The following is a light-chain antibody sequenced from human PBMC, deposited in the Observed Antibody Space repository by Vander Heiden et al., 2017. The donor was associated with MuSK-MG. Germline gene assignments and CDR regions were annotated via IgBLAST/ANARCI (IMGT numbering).Light chain of an antibody. Sequence: QSVLTQPPPVSGAPGPRVTISCTGSSSNIGAGYDVHCYQQLPGTAPKLLIYANAKRPAGVPDRFSGSKSGTSAALATTGRQEEEEADYYCQSFDNNMSVVFGGGTELTVL. CDR3: QSFDNNMSVV. V-gene: IGLV1-40*01. J-gene: IGLJ2*01. CDR1: SSNIGAGYD. CDR2: ANA.